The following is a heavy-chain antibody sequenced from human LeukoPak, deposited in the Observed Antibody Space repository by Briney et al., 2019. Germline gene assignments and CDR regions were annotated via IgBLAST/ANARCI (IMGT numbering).Heavy chain of an antibody. V-gene: IGHV1-69-2*01. Sequence: ASVKISCKVSGYTFTDYYMHWVQRAPGKGLEWMGLVDPEDGETIYAEKFQGRVTITADTSTDTAYMELSSLRSEDTAVYYCATGLSFITGTTGNYYYYGMDVWGQGTTVTVSS. CDR3: ATGLSFITGTTGNYYYYGMDV. CDR2: VDPEDGET. J-gene: IGHJ6*02. CDR1: GYTFTDYY. D-gene: IGHD1-20*01.